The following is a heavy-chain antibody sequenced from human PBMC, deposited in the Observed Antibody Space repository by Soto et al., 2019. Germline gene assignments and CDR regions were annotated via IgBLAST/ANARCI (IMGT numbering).Heavy chain of an antibody. D-gene: IGHD6-13*01. CDR2: INWNGGST. CDR3: ARLYSSSYFYFDY. V-gene: IGHV3-20*04. Sequence: EVQLVESGGGVVRPGGSLRLSCAASGFTFDDYSMTWVRQTPGKGLEWVSDINWNGGSTGYADSVRGRFTISRDNAKNSLYLQMNSLRAEDTALYYCARLYSSSYFYFDYWGQGTLVTVSS. J-gene: IGHJ4*02. CDR1: GFTFDDYS.